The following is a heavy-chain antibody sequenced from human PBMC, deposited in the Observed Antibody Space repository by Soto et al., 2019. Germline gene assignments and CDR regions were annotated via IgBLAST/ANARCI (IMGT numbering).Heavy chain of an antibody. Sequence: PSETLSLTCTVSGGSLSSYYWSWIRQPPGKGLEWIGYIYYSGSTNYNPSLKSRVTISVDTSKNQFSLKLSSVTAADTAVYYCARGTKDIVVVVAATYYMDVWGKGTTVTVSS. CDR1: GGSLSSYY. V-gene: IGHV4-59*12. CDR2: IYYSGST. D-gene: IGHD2-15*01. J-gene: IGHJ6*03. CDR3: ARGTKDIVVVVAATYYMDV.